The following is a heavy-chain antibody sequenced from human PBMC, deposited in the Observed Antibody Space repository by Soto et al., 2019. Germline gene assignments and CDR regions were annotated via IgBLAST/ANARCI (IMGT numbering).Heavy chain of an antibody. CDR3: AKLSCTSSTCYFPGWFDP. J-gene: IGHJ5*02. Sequence: SETLSLTCTVSGDSISGGASFWSWIPQPPGKGLEWIANVYYSGSSYYNPALKSRLTISVDTTKNQFSLQLKSMTDADTAVYYCAKLSCTSSTCYFPGWFDPWGQGTLVTVSS. D-gene: IGHD2-2*01. V-gene: IGHV4-31*03. CDR2: VYYSGSS. CDR1: GDSISGGASF.